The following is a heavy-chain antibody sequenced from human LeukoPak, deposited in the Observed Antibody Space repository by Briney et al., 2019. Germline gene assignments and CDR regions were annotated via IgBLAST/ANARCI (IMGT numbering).Heavy chain of an antibody. Sequence: PSETLSLTCTVAGGSISSSSYYWGWIRQPPGKGLEWIASIYFNGYTYYNPSLKSRVTISADTSKNQFSLKVSSVTAADSAVYYCAGTITVAGTSFPYFDYWGQGALVIVSS. CDR3: AGTITVAGTSFPYFDY. CDR1: GGSISSSSYY. V-gene: IGHV4-39*01. D-gene: IGHD6-19*01. CDR2: IYFNGYT. J-gene: IGHJ4*02.